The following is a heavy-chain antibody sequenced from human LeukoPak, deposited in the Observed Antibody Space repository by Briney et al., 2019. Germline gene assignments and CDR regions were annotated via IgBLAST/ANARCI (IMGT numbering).Heavy chain of an antibody. CDR2: ISAYNGNT. Sequence: ASVKVSCKASGYTFTTYGISWVRQAPGQGLEWMGWISAYNGNTNYAQKLQGRVTMTTDTSTSTVYMELSSLRFEDTAVYYCARADYGGNSDYYYYGMDVWGQGTTVTVSS. V-gene: IGHV1-18*01. J-gene: IGHJ6*02. D-gene: IGHD4-23*01. CDR1: GYTFTTYG. CDR3: ARADYGGNSDYYYYGMDV.